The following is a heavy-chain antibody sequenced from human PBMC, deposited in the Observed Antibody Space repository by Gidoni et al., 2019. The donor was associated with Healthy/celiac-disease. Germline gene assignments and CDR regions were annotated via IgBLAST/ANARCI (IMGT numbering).Heavy chain of an antibody. D-gene: IGHD2-2*01. CDR2: IYSGGST. V-gene: IGHV3-53*01. Sequence: EVQLVESGGGLIQPGGSLRLSCAASGFTVSSHYMSWVRQAPGKGLEWVSVIYSGGSTYYADSVKGRFTISRDNSKNTLYLQMNSLRAEDTAVYYCARDRIVVVPAANLTDSVGMDVWGQGTTVTVSS. CDR3: ARDRIVVVPAANLTDSVGMDV. CDR1: GFTVSSHY. J-gene: IGHJ6*02.